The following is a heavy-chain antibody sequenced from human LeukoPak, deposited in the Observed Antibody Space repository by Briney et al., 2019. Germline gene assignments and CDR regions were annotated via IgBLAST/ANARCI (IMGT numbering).Heavy chain of an antibody. V-gene: IGHV3-30*18. CDR2: ISYDGSNK. CDR3: AKGRGYSGYTLPRSYYYYGMDV. Sequence: GGSLRLSCAASGFTFSSYGMHWVRQAPGKGLEWVAVISYDGSNKYYADSVKGRFTISRDNSKNTLYLQMNSLRAEDTAVYYCAKGRGYSGYTLPRSYYYYGMDVWGKGTTVTVSS. D-gene: IGHD5-12*01. J-gene: IGHJ6*04. CDR1: GFTFSSYG.